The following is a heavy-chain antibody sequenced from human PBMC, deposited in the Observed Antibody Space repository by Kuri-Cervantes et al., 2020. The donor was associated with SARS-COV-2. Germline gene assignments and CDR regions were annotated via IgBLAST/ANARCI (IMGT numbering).Heavy chain of an antibody. Sequence: GGSLRLSCTASGFTFGDYAMSWVRQAPGKGLEWVSSISSSSSYIYYADSVKGRFTISRDNAKNSLYLQMNSLRAEDTAVYYCARDPLTHFDYWGQGTLVTVSS. J-gene: IGHJ4*02. D-gene: IGHD1-14*01. CDR2: ISSSSSYI. V-gene: IGHV3-21*01. CDR1: GFTFGDYA. CDR3: ARDPLTHFDY.